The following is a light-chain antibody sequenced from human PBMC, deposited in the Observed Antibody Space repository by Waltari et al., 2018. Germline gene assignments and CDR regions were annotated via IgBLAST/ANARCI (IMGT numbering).Light chain of an antibody. CDR3: QQSYSSLYT. V-gene: IGKV1-39*01. CDR1: QRISNF. CDR2: AAS. J-gene: IGKJ2*01. Sequence: DIQMTQSPSSLSASVGDRVTITCRASQRISNFLNWYQQKPGKAPKRLIYAASSLQSGGPSRVSASGSGTDFTLTISSLQPEDFATYFCQQSYSSLYTFGQGTKLEI.